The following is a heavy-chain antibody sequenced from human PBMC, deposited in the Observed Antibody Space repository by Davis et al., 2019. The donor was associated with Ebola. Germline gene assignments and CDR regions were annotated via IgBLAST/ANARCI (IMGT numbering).Heavy chain of an antibody. CDR3: ARGGRTYNWFDP. CDR2: INHSGST. CDR1: GGSFSGYY. Sequence: SETLSLTCAVYGGSFSGYYWSWIRQPPGKGLEWIGEINHSGSTNYNPSLKSRVTISVDRSKNQFSLKLSSVTAADTAVYYCARGGRTYNWFDPWGQGTLVTVSS. J-gene: IGHJ5*02. V-gene: IGHV4-34*01. D-gene: IGHD3-10*01.